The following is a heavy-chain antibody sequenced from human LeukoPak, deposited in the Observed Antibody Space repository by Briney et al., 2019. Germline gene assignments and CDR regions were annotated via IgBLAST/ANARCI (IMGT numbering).Heavy chain of an antibody. CDR1: GYTFTGYY. J-gene: IGHJ4*02. Sequence: ASVKVSCKASGYTFTGYYMHWVRQAPGQGLKWMGWIDPNSGGTNYAQKFQGRVTMTRDTSISTAYMELSRLRSDDTAVYYCARSPWDYDSSGYYGWGYWGQGTLVTVSS. CDR3: ARSPWDYDSSGYYGWGY. CDR2: IDPNSGGT. V-gene: IGHV1-2*02. D-gene: IGHD3-22*01.